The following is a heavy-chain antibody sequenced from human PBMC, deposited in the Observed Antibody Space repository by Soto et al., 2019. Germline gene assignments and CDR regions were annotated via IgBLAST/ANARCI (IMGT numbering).Heavy chain of an antibody. V-gene: IGHV3-74*01. Sequence: GGSLRLSCAASGFTFSNYWMHWVRQVPGEGLVWVSRIDNDGGRTSYADSVKGRFTISRDNAQNTLYLQMDSLRAEDTAVYYCARDVQFQSFDYWGPGTLVTVSS. CDR1: GFTFSNYW. CDR2: IDNDGGRT. CDR3: ARDVQFQSFDY. J-gene: IGHJ4*02. D-gene: IGHD4-4*01.